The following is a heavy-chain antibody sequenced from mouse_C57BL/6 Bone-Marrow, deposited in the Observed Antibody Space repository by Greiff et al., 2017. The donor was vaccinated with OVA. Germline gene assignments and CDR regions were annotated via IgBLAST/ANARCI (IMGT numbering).Heavy chain of an antibody. D-gene: IGHD3-2*02. CDR1: GFSLTSHG. CDR2: IWGGGST. Sequence: VKLLESGPGLVAPSQSLSITCTVSGFSLTSHGVDWVRQPPGKGLEWLGVIWGGGSTNYNSALISMLIINKDNSKSQVFLRMNSLQTDDTARYYCAKASSGYGAYWGQGTLVTVSA. J-gene: IGHJ3*01. V-gene: IGHV2-9*01. CDR3: AKASSGYGAY.